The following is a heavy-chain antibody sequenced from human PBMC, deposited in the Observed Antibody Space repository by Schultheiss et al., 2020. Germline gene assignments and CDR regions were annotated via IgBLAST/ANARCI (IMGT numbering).Heavy chain of an antibody. Sequence: SVKVSCKASGGTFSSYAISWVRQAPGQGLEWMGGIIPIFGTANYAQKFQERVTITRDMSTSTAYMELSSLRSEDTAVYYCAADLFVVVPAASYYYYGMDVWGQGTTVTVSS. V-gene: IGHV1-69*05. CDR3: AADLFVVVPAASYYYYGMDV. J-gene: IGHJ6*02. CDR1: GGTFSSYA. CDR2: IIPIFGTA. D-gene: IGHD2-2*01.